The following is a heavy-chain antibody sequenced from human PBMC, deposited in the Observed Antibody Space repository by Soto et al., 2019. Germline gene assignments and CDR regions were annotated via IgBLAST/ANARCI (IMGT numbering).Heavy chain of an antibody. CDR2: ISHRGDT. Sequence: SETLSLTCAVSGYSISSGYYWGWIRQPPGKGLEWIGSISHRGDTFYNPSLKGRVTILVDTSKSQFSLRLISVTPADTAVYFCARDLYGISGAHNWFDPWGQGTLVTVSS. V-gene: IGHV4-38-2*02. J-gene: IGHJ5*02. CDR3: ARDLYGISGAHNWFDP. CDR1: GYSISSGYY. D-gene: IGHD1-20*01.